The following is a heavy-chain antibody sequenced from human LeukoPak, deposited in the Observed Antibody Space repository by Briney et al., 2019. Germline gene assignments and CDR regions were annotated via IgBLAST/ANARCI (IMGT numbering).Heavy chain of an antibody. CDR3: ARGQDTAMVGVDY. Sequence: SETLSLTCTVSGVSISSYYWSWIRQPPGKGLEWIGYIYYSGSTNYNPSLKSRVTISVDTSKNQFSLKLSSVTAADTAVYYCARGQDTAMVGVDYWGQGTLVTVSS. CDR2: IYYSGST. D-gene: IGHD5-18*01. CDR1: GVSISSYY. J-gene: IGHJ4*02. V-gene: IGHV4-59*01.